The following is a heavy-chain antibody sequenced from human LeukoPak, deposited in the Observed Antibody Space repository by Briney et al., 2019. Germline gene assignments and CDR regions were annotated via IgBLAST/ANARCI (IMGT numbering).Heavy chain of an antibody. Sequence: SETLSLTCAVSGGSFSGYYWTWIRQPPGKGLEWIGEINHSGSANYNPSLKSRVTISLDTSKNQFSLKLSSVTAADTAVYYCARTGQWRNWFDPWGQGTLVTVSS. V-gene: IGHV4-34*01. CDR2: INHSGSA. CDR3: ARTGQWRNWFDP. J-gene: IGHJ5*02. D-gene: IGHD6-19*01. CDR1: GGSFSGYY.